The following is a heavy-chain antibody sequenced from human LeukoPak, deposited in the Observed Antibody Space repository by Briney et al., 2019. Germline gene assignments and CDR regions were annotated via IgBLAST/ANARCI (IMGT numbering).Heavy chain of an antibody. V-gene: IGHV4-59*08. CDR3: ARLYCSSTSCYLHGIFDP. D-gene: IGHD2-2*01. J-gene: IGHJ5*02. Sequence: SETLSLTCTVSGGSISSYYWSWIRQPPGKGLEWIGYIYYSGSTNYNPSLKSRVTISVDTSKNQFSLKLSSVTAADTAVYYCARLYCSSTSCYLHGIFDPWGQGTLVTVSS. CDR1: GGSISSYY. CDR2: IYYSGST.